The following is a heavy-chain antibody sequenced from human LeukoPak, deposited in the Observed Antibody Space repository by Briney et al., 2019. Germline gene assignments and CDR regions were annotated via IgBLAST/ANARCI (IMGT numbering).Heavy chain of an antibody. CDR1: GGSISSSSYY. CDR2: IYYSGST. J-gene: IGHJ6*02. CDR3: ARRSRGSYEGTD. V-gene: IGHV4-39*01. Sequence: SETLSLTCTVSGGSISSSSYYWGWIRQPPGNGLEWIGSIYYSGSTYYNPSLKSRVTISVDTSKNQFSLKLSSVTAADTAVYYCARRSRGSYEGTDWGQGTTVTVSS. D-gene: IGHD1-26*01.